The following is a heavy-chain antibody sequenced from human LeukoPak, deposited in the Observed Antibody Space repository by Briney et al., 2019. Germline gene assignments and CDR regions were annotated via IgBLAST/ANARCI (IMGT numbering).Heavy chain of an antibody. CDR3: ARHLSTAGRFRDYYYYMDV. J-gene: IGHJ6*03. D-gene: IGHD6-6*01. Sequence: SVKVSCKASGYTFTGYYMHWVRQAPGQGLEWMGWINPNSGGTNYAQKFQGRVTMTRDTSISTAYMELSRLRSDDTAVYYCARHLSTAGRFRDYYYYMDVWGKGTTVTVSS. CDR1: GYTFTGYY. CDR2: INPNSGGT. V-gene: IGHV1-2*02.